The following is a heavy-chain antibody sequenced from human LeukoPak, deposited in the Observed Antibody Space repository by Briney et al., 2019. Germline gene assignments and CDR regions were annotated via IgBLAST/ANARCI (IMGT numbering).Heavy chain of an antibody. J-gene: IGHJ4*02. D-gene: IGHD3-22*01. V-gene: IGHV3-9*01. Sequence: LSLTCTVSGGSISSYYWSWIRQPPGKGLEWVSGISWNSGSIGYADSVKGRFTISRDNAKNSLYLQMNSLRAEDTALYYCAKDIDSSGYYPGGYWGQGTLVTVSS. CDR3: AKDIDSSGYYPGGY. CDR2: ISWNSGSI. CDR1: GGSISSYY.